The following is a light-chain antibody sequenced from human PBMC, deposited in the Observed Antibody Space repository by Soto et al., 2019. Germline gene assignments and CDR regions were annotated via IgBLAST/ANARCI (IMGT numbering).Light chain of an antibody. V-gene: IGKV1-5*03. J-gene: IGKJ1*01. CDR2: KAS. Sequence: DIQMTQSPSTLSGSVGDRVTITCRASQTISSWLAWYQQKPGKAPKLLIYKASTIKSGVPSRFSGSGSGTDFTLTISSLQPEDFAAYYCLQGYNCPRTFGQGTRVDIK. CDR1: QTISSW. CDR3: LQGYNCPRT.